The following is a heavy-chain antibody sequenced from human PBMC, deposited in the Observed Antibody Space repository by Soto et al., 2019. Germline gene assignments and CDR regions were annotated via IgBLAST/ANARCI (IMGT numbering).Heavy chain of an antibody. J-gene: IGHJ6*02. D-gene: IGHD6-19*01. CDR2: ISSSSSYI. CDR1: GFTFSSYS. V-gene: IGHV3-21*01. Sequence: VQLVESGGGLVKPGGSLRLSCAASGFTFSSYSMNWVRQAPGKGLEWVSSISSSSSYIYYADSVKGRFTISRDNAKNSLYLQMNSLRAEDTAVYYCARSYSSGWYNYYYGMDVWGQGTTVTVSS. CDR3: ARSYSSGWYNYYYGMDV.